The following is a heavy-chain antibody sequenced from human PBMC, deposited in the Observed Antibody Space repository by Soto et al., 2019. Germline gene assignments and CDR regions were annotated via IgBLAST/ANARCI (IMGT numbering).Heavy chain of an antibody. CDR2: IIPIIGII. Sequence: QVQLVQSGAEVKKPGSSVKVSCKASGGTFSTYTITWVRQAPGQGLELIGRIIPIIGIINYAQKFQGRVTSSADKFTGTAYMELTGLRSAATAVYYCAGDPDSHYNDSHASSYPWGQGTLVTVSS. D-gene: IGHD4-4*01. CDR1: GGTFSTYT. CDR3: AGDPDSHYNDSHASSYP. V-gene: IGHV1-69*08. J-gene: IGHJ5*02.